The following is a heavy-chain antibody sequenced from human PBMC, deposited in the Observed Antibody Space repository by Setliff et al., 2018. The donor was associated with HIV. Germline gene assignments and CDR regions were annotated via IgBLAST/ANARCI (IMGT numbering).Heavy chain of an antibody. V-gene: IGHV1-18*01. CDR3: ARFPNPSQIVVVMPPDY. Sequence: ASVKVSCKASGYSFTRYGISWVRQAPGQGLEWMGWISAYTSNKNYAQKFQDRLTMTTDTSTSTAYMELRSLRSDDTAVYYCARFPNPSQIVVVMPPDYWGQGTLVTVSS. CDR2: ISAYTSNK. J-gene: IGHJ4*02. D-gene: IGHD3-22*01. CDR1: GYSFTRYG.